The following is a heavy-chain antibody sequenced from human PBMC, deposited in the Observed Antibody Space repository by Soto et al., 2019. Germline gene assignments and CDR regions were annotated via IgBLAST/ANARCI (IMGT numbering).Heavy chain of an antibody. CDR2: ISAYNGNT. CDR1: GYTFTSYG. CDR3: ARVGYMYPYYYGMDV. Sequence: GASVKVSCKASGYTFTSYGISWVRQAPGQGLEWMGWISAYNGNTNYAQKLQGRVTMTTDTSTSTAYMELRSLRSDDTAVYYCARVGYMYPYYYGMDVWGQGTTVTVSS. D-gene: IGHD1-1*01. J-gene: IGHJ6*02. V-gene: IGHV1-18*01.